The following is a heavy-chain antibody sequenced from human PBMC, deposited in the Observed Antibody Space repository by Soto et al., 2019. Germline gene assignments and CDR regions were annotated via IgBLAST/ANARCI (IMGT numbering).Heavy chain of an antibody. V-gene: IGHV1-18*04. Sequence: ASVPVSCKASGYNFSSDGISWVRQAPRQGTERMARISAYNGNPNYAQKLQRRVTLTTDMSTTTAYKELRSPISAVTPVHYCARVPYYYDTSGYYSWGQGTLVTVSS. D-gene: IGHD3-22*01. J-gene: IGHJ4*02. CDR2: ISAYNGNP. CDR3: ARVPYYYDTSGYYS. CDR1: GYNFSSDG.